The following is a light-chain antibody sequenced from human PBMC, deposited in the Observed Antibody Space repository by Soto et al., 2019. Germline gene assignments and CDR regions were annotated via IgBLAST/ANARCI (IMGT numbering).Light chain of an antibody. CDR2: DAS. V-gene: IGKV3-11*01. CDR3: QQRSNWPPT. Sequence: EIVLTQSPATLSLSPGERATLSCRASQSVSSYLAWYQQKPGQAPRLLIYDASNRATGTPARFSGSGSGTDFTLTISSLEPEAFAVYYCQQRSNWPPTFGPGTKVDIK. CDR1: QSVSSY. J-gene: IGKJ3*01.